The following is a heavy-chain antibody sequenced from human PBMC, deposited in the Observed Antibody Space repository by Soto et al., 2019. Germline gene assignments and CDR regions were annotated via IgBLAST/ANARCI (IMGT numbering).Heavy chain of an antibody. J-gene: IGHJ4*02. CDR2: IYSGGST. CDR1: GFTVSSNY. CDR3: AREDGDNCVFDY. Sequence: GGSLRLSCAASGFTVSSNYMSWVRQAPGKGLEWVSIIYSGGSTYYADSVKGRFTISRDTSKNTLYLQINSLRAEDTAVYYCAREDGDNCVFDYWGQGTLVTVSS. V-gene: IGHV3-53*01. D-gene: IGHD2-21*01.